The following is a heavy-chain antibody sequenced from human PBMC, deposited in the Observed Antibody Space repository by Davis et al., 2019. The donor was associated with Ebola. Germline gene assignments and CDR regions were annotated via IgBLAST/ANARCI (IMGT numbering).Heavy chain of an antibody. CDR2: IYYSGST. CDR3: ARLETVAGLDY. D-gene: IGHD6-19*01. V-gene: IGHV4-59*01. J-gene: IGHJ4*02. Sequence: SETLSLTCTVSGGSISSYYWSWIRQPPGKGLEWIGYIYYSGSTNYNPSLKSRVTISADTSKNQFSLKLSSVTAADTAVYYCARLETVAGLDYWGQGTLVTVSS. CDR1: GGSISSYY.